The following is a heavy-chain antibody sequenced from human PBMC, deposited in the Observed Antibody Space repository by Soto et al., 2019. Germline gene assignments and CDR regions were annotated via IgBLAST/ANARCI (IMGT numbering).Heavy chain of an antibody. CDR2: MNPHSGNT. V-gene: IGHV1-8*01. D-gene: IGHD2-21*01. CDR1: GYTFTSYD. J-gene: IGHJ5*02. CDR3: ARGDHDWIAHWFDP. Sequence: QVQLVQSGAEVKKPGASVKVSCKASGYTFTSYDINWVRQATGQGLGWTGWMNPHSGNTGYAQKFQGRVTMTRNTSISKAYMELSSLRSEDTAVYYCARGDHDWIAHWFDPWGQGTLVTVSS.